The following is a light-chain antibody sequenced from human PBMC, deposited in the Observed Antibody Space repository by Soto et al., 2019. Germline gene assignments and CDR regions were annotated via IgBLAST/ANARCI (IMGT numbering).Light chain of an antibody. Sequence: EIVLTQSPGTLSLSPGERATLSCRASQSVSSSYLAWYQQKPGQAPRLLIYGASSRATGIPDRFSGSGSATDFTLTISRLEPDDFAVYYCQQYGSSRWTFGQGTKVDIK. CDR3: QQYGSSRWT. J-gene: IGKJ1*01. CDR1: QSVSSSY. CDR2: GAS. V-gene: IGKV3-20*01.